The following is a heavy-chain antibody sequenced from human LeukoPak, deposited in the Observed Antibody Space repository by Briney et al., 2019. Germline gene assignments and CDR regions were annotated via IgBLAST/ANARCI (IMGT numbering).Heavy chain of an antibody. D-gene: IGHD2-2*01. V-gene: IGHV4-61*02. Sequence: SETLSLTCTVSDDSITSSSYYWSWIRQPAGKGLEWIGRIYTSGSTNYNPSLKSRVTMSVDTSKNQFSLKLSSVTAADTAVYYCARSSVPGYCSSTSCYRWFDPWGQGTLVTVSS. CDR1: DDSITSSSYY. CDR2: IYTSGST. J-gene: IGHJ5*02. CDR3: ARSSVPGYCSSTSCYRWFDP.